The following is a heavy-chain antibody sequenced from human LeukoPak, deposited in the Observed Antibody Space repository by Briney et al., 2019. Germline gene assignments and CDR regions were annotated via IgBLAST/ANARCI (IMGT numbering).Heavy chain of an antibody. Sequence: SETLSLTYTVSGGSFSSFYWNWIRQPAGKGLEWIGRIYSSGSTNYNPSLKSRVTMSVDTSKIQFSLTLTSVTAADTAVYYCARDRYCSSTSCYQNWFDPWGQGTLVTVSS. J-gene: IGHJ5*02. CDR3: ARDRYCSSTSCYQNWFDP. CDR1: GGSFSSFY. V-gene: IGHV4-4*07. D-gene: IGHD2-2*01. CDR2: IYSSGST.